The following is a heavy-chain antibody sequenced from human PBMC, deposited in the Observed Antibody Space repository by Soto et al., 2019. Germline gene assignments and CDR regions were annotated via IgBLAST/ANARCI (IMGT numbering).Heavy chain of an antibody. CDR2: IDPSDSYT. V-gene: IGHV5-10-1*01. J-gene: IGHJ6*02. Sequence: EAPKISCKGSVYSVTSYWISWVRQMPGKGLEWMGRIDPSDSYTNYSPSFQGHVTISADKSISTAYLQWSSLKASDTAMYYCAIHRYCSSTSCYGYYGMDVWGQGTTVTVPS. D-gene: IGHD2-2*01. CDR3: AIHRYCSSTSCYGYYGMDV. CDR1: VYSVTSYW.